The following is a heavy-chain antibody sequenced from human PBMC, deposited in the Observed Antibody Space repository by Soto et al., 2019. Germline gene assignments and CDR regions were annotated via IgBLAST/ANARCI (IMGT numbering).Heavy chain of an antibody. Sequence: QVQLQQWGAGLLKPSETLSLTCAVYGGSFSGYYWSWIRQPPGKGLEWIGEINHSGSTNYNPSLKSRVTISVDTSKNQFSLKLSSVTAADTAVYYCARGMFMAADIVVVPAASPFDYWGQGTLVTVSS. V-gene: IGHV4-34*01. J-gene: IGHJ4*02. CDR2: INHSGST. D-gene: IGHD2-2*01. CDR3: ARGMFMAADIVVVPAASPFDY. CDR1: GGSFSGYY.